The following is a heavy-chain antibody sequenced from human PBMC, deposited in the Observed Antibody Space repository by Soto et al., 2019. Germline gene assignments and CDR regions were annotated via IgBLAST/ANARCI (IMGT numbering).Heavy chain of an antibody. CDR2: ISYDGSNK. CDR1: GFTFSSYG. CDR3: AKDVQLWSWAYGMDV. J-gene: IGHJ6*02. V-gene: IGHV3-30*18. Sequence: QVQLVESGGGVVRPGRSLRLSCAASGFTFSSYGMHWVRQAPGKGLEWVAVISYDGSNKYYADSVKGRFTISRDNSKNTLYLQMNSLRAEDTAVYYCAKDVQLWSWAYGMDVWGQGTTVTVSS. D-gene: IGHD5-18*01.